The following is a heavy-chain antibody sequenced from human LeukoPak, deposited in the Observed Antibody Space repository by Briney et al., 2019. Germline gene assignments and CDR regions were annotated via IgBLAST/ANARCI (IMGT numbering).Heavy chain of an antibody. V-gene: IGHV3-48*03. CDR2: ISSSGSTI. D-gene: IGHD3-16*02. CDR3: ARDKRLLRLGESSLYDAFDI. Sequence: GGSLRLSCAASGFTFSSYEMNWVRQAPGKGLEWVSYISSSGSTIYYADSVKGRFTISRDNAKNSLYLQMNSLRAEDTAVYYCARDKRLLRLGESSLYDAFDIWGQGTMVTVSS. CDR1: GFTFSSYE. J-gene: IGHJ3*02.